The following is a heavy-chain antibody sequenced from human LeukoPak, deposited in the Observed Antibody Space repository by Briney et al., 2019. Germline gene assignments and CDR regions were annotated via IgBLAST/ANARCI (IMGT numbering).Heavy chain of an antibody. CDR3: ARDVSYDFWSGYAPYYLDY. D-gene: IGHD3-3*01. Sequence: GGSLRLSCAASGFTFSSYSMNWVRQAPGRGLEWVSSISSSSSYIYYADSVKGRFTISRDNAKNSLYLQMNSLRAEDTAVYCCARDVSYDFWSGYAPYYLDYWGQGTLVTVSS. CDR1: GFTFSSYS. V-gene: IGHV3-21*01. J-gene: IGHJ4*02. CDR2: ISSSSSYI.